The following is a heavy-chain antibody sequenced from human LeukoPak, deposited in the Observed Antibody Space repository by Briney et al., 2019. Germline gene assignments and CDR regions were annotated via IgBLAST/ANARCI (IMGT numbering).Heavy chain of an antibody. CDR2: ITSPVGRM. Sequence: PGGSLRLSCAASGFTFSTYSMNWVRQAPGKGLEWVSSITSPVGRMYYADSLKGRITISRDNARSTLYLQMNSLRAEDTAVYYCATDGRSSGCYGFDYWGQGILVSVSS. CDR3: ATDGRSSGCYGFDY. J-gene: IGHJ4*02. CDR1: GFTFSTYS. V-gene: IGHV3-21*01. D-gene: IGHD6-19*01.